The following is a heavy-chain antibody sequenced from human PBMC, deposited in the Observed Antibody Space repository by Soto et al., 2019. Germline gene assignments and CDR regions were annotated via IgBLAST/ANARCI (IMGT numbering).Heavy chain of an antibody. D-gene: IGHD6-6*01. V-gene: IGHV3-21*01. CDR3: ARVPSADSSSSLGDY. J-gene: IGHJ4*02. CDR1: GFTFSSYS. Sequence: GGSLRLSCAASGFTFSSYSMNWVRQAPGKGLEWASSISSSSSYIYYADSVKGRFTISRDNAKNSLYLQMNSLRAEDTAVYYCARVPSADSSSSLGDYWGQGTLVTVSS. CDR2: ISSSSSYI.